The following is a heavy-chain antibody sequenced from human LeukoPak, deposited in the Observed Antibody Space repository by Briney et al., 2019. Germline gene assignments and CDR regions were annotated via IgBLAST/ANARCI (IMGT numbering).Heavy chain of an antibody. CDR1: GFTFSSYA. V-gene: IGHV3-23*01. CDR2: ISGSGGST. D-gene: IGHD4-23*01. Sequence: PGGSLRLSCAASGFTFSSYAMSWVRQAPGKGLEWVSAISGSGGSTYYADSVKGRFTISRDNSKNTLYLQMNSLRAEDTAVYYCAKNKRGGGNSADAFDIWGQGTMVTVSS. CDR3: AKNKRGGGNSADAFDI. J-gene: IGHJ3*02.